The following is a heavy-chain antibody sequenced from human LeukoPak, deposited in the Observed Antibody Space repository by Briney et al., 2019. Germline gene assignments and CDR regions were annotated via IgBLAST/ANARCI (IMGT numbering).Heavy chain of an antibody. CDR2: IYYSGST. D-gene: IGHD2-2*01. V-gene: IGHV4-30-4*01. CDR1: GGSISSGDYY. Sequence: SQTLSLTCTVSGGSISSGDYYWSWIRQPPGKGLEWIGCIYYSGSTYYNPSLKSRVTISVDTSKNQFSLKLSSVTAADTAVYYCAREGVPAAHFDYWGQGTLVTVSS. CDR3: AREGVPAAHFDY. J-gene: IGHJ4*02.